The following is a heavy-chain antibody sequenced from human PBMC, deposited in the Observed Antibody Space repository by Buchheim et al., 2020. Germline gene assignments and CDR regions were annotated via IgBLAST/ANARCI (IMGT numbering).Heavy chain of an antibody. J-gene: IGHJ6*02. V-gene: IGHV3-48*03. CDR2: ISSSGRTI. D-gene: IGHD2-2*02. Sequence: EVQLVESGGGLVQPGGSLRLSCAASGFTFSSYEMNWVRQAPGKGLEWVSYISSSGRTIYYADSVKGRFSISRDNAKNSLYLQMNSLRAEDTAVYYCARAGYCSSTSCYIQGIFYYYYGMDVWGQGTT. CDR1: GFTFSSYE. CDR3: ARAGYCSSTSCYIQGIFYYYYGMDV.